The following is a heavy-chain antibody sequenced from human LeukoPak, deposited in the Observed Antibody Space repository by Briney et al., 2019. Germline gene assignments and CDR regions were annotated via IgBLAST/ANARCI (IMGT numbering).Heavy chain of an antibody. CDR2: INQDGSEG. D-gene: IGHD3-22*01. Sequence: GGSLRLSCAASGFTFSGYWMSWARQAPGKGLEWVANINQDGSEGFYVDSVKGRFTISRDNAKNSLYLQMNSLRAEDTAVYYCARDIEREPDYYDSSGYYYYFDYWGQGTQVTVSS. V-gene: IGHV3-7*03. J-gene: IGHJ4*02. CDR3: ARDIEREPDYYDSSGYYYYFDY. CDR1: GFTFSGYW.